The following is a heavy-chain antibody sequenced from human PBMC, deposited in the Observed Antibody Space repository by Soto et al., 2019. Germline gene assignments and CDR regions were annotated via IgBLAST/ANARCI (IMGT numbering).Heavy chain of an antibody. CDR1: GFTFSSYS. Sequence: EVQLVESGGGLVKPGGSLRLSCAASGFTFSSYSMNWVRQAPGKGLEWVSSISSSSSYIYYADSVKGRFTISRDNAKNSLYLQMSSLRAEDTAVYYCARDPGTFSSSWFDAFDIWGQGTMVTVSS. J-gene: IGHJ3*02. V-gene: IGHV3-21*01. CDR2: ISSSSSYI. D-gene: IGHD6-13*01. CDR3: ARDPGTFSSSWFDAFDI.